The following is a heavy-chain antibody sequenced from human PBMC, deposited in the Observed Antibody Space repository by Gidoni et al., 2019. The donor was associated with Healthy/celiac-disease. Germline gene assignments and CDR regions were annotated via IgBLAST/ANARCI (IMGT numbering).Heavy chain of an antibody. Sequence: VQLVQSGAAVKKHGYSVNVSCKVPGGTFSSHTISWVRQVPGQGLEWMGRIIPILGIANYARRFQARVTITADRSTSTAYMELSGLRSGDTAVYYWARGGWNYGSGSYCGDWFDPWGQGTLVTVSS. CDR2: IIPILGIA. D-gene: IGHD3-10*01. V-gene: IGHV1-69*02. CDR3: ARGGWNYGSGSYCGDWFDP. J-gene: IGHJ5*02. CDR1: GGTFSSHT.